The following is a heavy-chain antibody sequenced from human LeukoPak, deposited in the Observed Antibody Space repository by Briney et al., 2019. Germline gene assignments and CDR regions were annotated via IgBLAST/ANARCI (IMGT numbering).Heavy chain of an antibody. CDR2: ISSSGSNI. D-gene: IGHD1-26*01. V-gene: IGHV3-48*01. CDR1: GFTFSAYS. J-gene: IGHJ4*02. Sequence: GGSLRLSCAASGFTFSAYSMNWVRQAPGKGLEWVSYISSSGSNIHYADSAKGRFTISRDTGKNSLYLQMSSLRAEDTAVYYCARLASGSYPNYFDYWGQGLLVTVSS. CDR3: ARLASGSYPNYFDY.